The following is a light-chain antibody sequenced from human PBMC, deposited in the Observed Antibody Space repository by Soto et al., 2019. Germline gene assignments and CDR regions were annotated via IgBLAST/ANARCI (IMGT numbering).Light chain of an antibody. V-gene: IGKV1-39*01. J-gene: IGKJ1*01. CDR1: QSISHY. CDR3: QESYDMPWR. CDR2: AAS. Sequence: EDTVTITCRASQSISHYLSWYQQKPGKAPQLLIYAASNLQTGVPSRFSGSGFGTDFTLTISSLQPEDFAAYYCQESYDMPWRFALGTMVDIK.